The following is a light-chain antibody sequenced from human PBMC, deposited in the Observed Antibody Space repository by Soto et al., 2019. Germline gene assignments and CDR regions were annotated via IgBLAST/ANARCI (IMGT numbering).Light chain of an antibody. CDR2: GVT. CDR3: SSYTSSTTLRVV. V-gene: IGLV2-14*01. CDR1: SSDVGGYNY. Sequence: QSVLTQPASVSGSPGQSITISCTGTSSDVGGYNYVSWYQQHPGKAPKLMIYGVTNRPSGVSNRFSGSKYGNTASLTISGLQSEAEADYDCSSYTSSTTLRVVFGGGTKLTVL. J-gene: IGLJ2*01.